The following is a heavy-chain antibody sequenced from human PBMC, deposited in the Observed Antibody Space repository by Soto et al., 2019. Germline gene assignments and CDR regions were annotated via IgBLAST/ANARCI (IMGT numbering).Heavy chain of an antibody. CDR2: IQYIGYS. Sequence: VKLQESGPGLVTPSETLSLTCTVSGGSITNYSCSWFRQPPGKGLEWIAYIQYIGYSAYNLSLKRRVTMSMDTSKTPFSLMLESVTATDTAVYYCARHGFGSLHGLVDVWGQGTTVIVSS. J-gene: IGHJ6*02. V-gene: IGHV4-59*08. CDR1: GGSITNYS. D-gene: IGHD3-10*01. CDR3: ARHGFGSLHGLVDV.